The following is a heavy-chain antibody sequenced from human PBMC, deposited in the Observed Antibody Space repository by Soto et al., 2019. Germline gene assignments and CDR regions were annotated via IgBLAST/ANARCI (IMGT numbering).Heavy chain of an antibody. CDR3: ARGPRYSSRPHRRTDVFDY. Sequence: PGGSLRLSCAASGFTFSSYEMNWVRQAPGKGLEWVSYISSSGSTIYYADSVKGRFTISRDNAKNSLYLQMNSLRAEDTAVYYCARGPRYSSRPHRRTDVFDYWGQGTLVTVSS. J-gene: IGHJ4*02. CDR1: GFTFSSYE. CDR2: ISSSGSTI. V-gene: IGHV3-48*03. D-gene: IGHD6-13*01.